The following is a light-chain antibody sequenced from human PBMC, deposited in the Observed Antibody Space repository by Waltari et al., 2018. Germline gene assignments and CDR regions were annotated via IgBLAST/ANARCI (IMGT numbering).Light chain of an antibody. CDR1: QSLLHSDGKTY. Sequence: DIVMTQTPLSLSVTPGQPASISCKSSQSLLHSDGKTYVHWYLQRPGQSPQLLIYKLSSLFSGVPDRLSGSGSGTDFTLKISRVEAEDVGVYYCMQDIHLPYTFGQGTKLEIK. J-gene: IGKJ2*01. CDR2: KLS. V-gene: IGKV2-29*02. CDR3: MQDIHLPYT.